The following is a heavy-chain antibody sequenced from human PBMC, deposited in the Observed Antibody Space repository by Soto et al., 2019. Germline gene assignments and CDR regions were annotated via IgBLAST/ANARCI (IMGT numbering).Heavy chain of an antibody. CDR3: ASGASRWYPYCFDS. D-gene: IGHD6-13*01. V-gene: IGHV1-69*01. J-gene: IGHJ4*02. CDR1: EGTFNSYA. Sequence: QAQVVQSGAEVRKPGSSVKLSCKASEGTFNSYAIAWVRQAPGQGLEWMGGIIPYYNTLNYAQKFQDRVTITADDSTNTVYMELSSLRSDDTAVYFWASGASRWYPYCFDSWAQGNLVNVSS. CDR2: IIPYYNTL.